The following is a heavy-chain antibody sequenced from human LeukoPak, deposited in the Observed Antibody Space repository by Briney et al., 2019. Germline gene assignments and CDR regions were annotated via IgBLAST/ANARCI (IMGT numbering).Heavy chain of an antibody. J-gene: IGHJ6*02. V-gene: IGHV1-8*01. CDR3: ARLWGYYDSSGYYLGDYYYYGMDV. CDR1: GYTFTSYD. CDR2: MNPNSGNT. Sequence: ASVKVSCTASGYTFTSYDINWVRQAPGQGLEWMGWMNPNSGNTGYAQKFQGRVTMTRNTSISTAYMELSSLRSEDTAVYYCARLWGYYDSSGYYLGDYYYYGMDVWGQGTTVTVSS. D-gene: IGHD3-22*01.